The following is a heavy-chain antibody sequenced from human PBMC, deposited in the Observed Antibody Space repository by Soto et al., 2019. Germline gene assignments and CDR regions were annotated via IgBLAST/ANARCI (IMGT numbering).Heavy chain of an antibody. D-gene: IGHD4-4*01. J-gene: IGHJ6*03. CDR1: GYTFTSYD. V-gene: IGHV1-8*01. CDR2: MNPNSGNT. CDR3: ARAPQQKYSNYVFGYYYYYYMDV. Sequence: QVQLVQSGAEVKKPGASVKVSCKASGYTFTSYDINWVRQATGQGLEWMGWMNPNSGNTGYAQKFQGRVTMTRNTSISTAYMELSSLRSEDTAVYYCARAPQQKYSNYVFGYYYYYYMDVWGKGTTVTVSS.